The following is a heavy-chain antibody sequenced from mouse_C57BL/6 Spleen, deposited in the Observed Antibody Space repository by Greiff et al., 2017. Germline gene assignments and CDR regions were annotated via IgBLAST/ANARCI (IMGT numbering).Heavy chain of an antibody. D-gene: IGHD2-3*01. Sequence: VQLQQSGAELVKPGASVTLSCTASGFNIKDYYMHWVKQRTEQGLEWIGRIDPVDGDTKYAPKFQGKATITADTSSNTAYLQLSSLTSEDTAVYYCARGIYDGYYDYAMDYWGQGTSVTVSS. CDR1: GFNIKDYY. CDR3: ARGIYDGYYDYAMDY. CDR2: IDPVDGDT. J-gene: IGHJ4*01. V-gene: IGHV14-2*01.